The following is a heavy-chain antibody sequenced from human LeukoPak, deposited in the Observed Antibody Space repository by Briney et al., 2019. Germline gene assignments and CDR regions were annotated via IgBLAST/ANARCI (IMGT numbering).Heavy chain of an antibody. V-gene: IGHV4-34*01. Sequence: PSETLSLTCAVYGGSISGYYWSWIRHPPAKGLVWIGEINHSGSTNYNPSLKSRVTISVDTSKNQSSLKLSSVTAADTAVYYCARGENFDYWGQGTLVTVSS. J-gene: IGHJ4*02. CDR1: GGSISGYY. CDR2: INHSGST. CDR3: ARGENFDY.